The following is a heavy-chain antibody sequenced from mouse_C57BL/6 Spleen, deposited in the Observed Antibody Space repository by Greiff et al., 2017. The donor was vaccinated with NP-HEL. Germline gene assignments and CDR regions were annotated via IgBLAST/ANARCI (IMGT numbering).Heavy chain of an antibody. CDR2: ISDGGSYT. J-gene: IGHJ3*01. V-gene: IGHV5-4*03. Sequence: EVKVVESGGGLVKPGGSLKLSCAASGFTFSSYAMSWVRQTPEKRLEWVATISDGGSYTYYPDNVKGRFTISRDNAKNNLYLQMSHLKSEDTAMYYCVGFAYWGQGTLVTVSA. CDR1: GFTFSSYA. CDR3: VGFAY.